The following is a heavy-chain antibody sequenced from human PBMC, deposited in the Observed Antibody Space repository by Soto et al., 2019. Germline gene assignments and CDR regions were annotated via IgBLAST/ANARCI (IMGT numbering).Heavy chain of an antibody. D-gene: IGHD2-21*01. Sequence: EVQLLESGGGLVQPGGSLRLSCAASGFTFSSYAMSWVRQVPGKGLEWVSDIFGSGGTTYYADSVKGRFTISRDNSTNTLYMKMNSLRAEDTAVYYCAKASDGDFYYYGMDVWGQGTTVTVS. J-gene: IGHJ6*02. CDR3: AKASDGDFYYYGMDV. CDR1: GFTFSSYA. CDR2: IFGSGGTT. V-gene: IGHV3-23*01.